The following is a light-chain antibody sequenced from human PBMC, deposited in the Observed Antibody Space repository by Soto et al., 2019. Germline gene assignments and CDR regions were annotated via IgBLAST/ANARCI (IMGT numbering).Light chain of an antibody. CDR3: QQYADRPRT. J-gene: IGKJ1*01. CDR2: DAS. Sequence: EIVLTHSPSTLSVSPGARSTLSCRASQSIGSAVAWYHQRSGQAPRLLIFDASIRVPTTPARLSGSVYGTELTITISSLEYEDFAVYLCQQYADRPRTFGHGTKVDI. CDR1: QSIGSA. V-gene: IGKV3-15*01.